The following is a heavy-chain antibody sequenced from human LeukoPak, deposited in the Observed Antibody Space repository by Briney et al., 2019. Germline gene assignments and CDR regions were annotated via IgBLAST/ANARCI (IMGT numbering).Heavy chain of an antibody. Sequence: GESLRISCKGSGYSFTSYWMSWVRQMPGKGLEWMGRIDPSDSYTNYSPSFQGHVTISADKSISTAYLQWSSLKASDTAMYYCARRGYSYLPLDYWGQGTLVTVSS. CDR2: IDPSDSYT. V-gene: IGHV5-10-1*01. CDR1: GYSFTSYW. D-gene: IGHD5-18*01. J-gene: IGHJ4*02. CDR3: ARRGYSYLPLDY.